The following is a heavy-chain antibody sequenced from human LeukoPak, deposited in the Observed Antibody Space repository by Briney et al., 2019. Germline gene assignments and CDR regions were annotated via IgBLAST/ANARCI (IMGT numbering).Heavy chain of an antibody. J-gene: IGHJ4*02. CDR1: GYTFTSND. CDR3: ARGTVCGSGGKCSGSWYYDY. V-gene: IGHV1-8*01. CDR2: MKPSSGNT. Sequence: ASVKVSCKASGYTFTSNDINWVRQATGQGLEWMGWMKPSSGNTGYAQKFQGRVAMTRNTSISTAYMELSSLRSEDTAVYYCARGTVCGSGGKCSGSWYYDYWGQGTLVTVSS. D-gene: IGHD6-13*01.